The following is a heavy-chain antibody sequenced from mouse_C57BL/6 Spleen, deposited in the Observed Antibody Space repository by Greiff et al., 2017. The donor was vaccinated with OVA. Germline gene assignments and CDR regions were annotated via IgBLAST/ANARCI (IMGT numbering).Heavy chain of an antibody. Sequence: VQLQQSGAELVRPGTSVKVSCKASGYAFTNYLIEWVKQRPGQGLEWIGVINPGSGGTNYNEKFKGKATLTADKSSSTAYMQLSSLTSEDSAVYFCAREDYYYGSYWYFDVWGTGTTVTVSS. CDR2: INPGSGGT. J-gene: IGHJ1*03. CDR3: AREDYYYGSYWYFDV. V-gene: IGHV1-54*01. CDR1: GYAFTNYL. D-gene: IGHD1-1*01.